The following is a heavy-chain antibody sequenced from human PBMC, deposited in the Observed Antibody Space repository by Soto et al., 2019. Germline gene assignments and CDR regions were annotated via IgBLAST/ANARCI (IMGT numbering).Heavy chain of an antibody. V-gene: IGHV3-23*01. CDR1: GFTFTNYA. Sequence: EVQLLESGGGLVQPGGSLRLSCAASGFTFTNYAMSCVRKAPGKGMDWVSGISGSGASTYYADSVQGRITMSRDKSKNTLYLQMNSLRAEDTAVYYCAKGLTGNHIRDGMDVWGQGTTVTVSS. CDR3: AKGLTGNHIRDGMDV. J-gene: IGHJ6*02. CDR2: ISGSGAST. D-gene: IGHD1-20*01.